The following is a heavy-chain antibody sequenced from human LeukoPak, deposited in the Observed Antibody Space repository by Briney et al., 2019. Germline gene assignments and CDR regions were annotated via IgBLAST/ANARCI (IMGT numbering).Heavy chain of an antibody. CDR2: ISSSGSTI. CDR3: ARGGSGLYDILTGQEFDY. V-gene: IGHV3-48*03. D-gene: IGHD3-9*01. J-gene: IGHJ4*02. Sequence: PGGSLRLSCAASGFTFSSYEMNWVRQAPGKGLEWVSYISSSGSTIYYADSVKGRFTISRDNAENSLYLQMNSLRAGDTAVYYCARGGSGLYDILTGQEFDYWGQGTLVTVSS. CDR1: GFTFSSYE.